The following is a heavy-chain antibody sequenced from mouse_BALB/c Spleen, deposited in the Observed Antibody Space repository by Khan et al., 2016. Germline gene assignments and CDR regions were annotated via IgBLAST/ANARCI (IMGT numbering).Heavy chain of an antibody. CDR2: IDPANGNT. Sequence: VQLKESGAEFVKPGASVKLSCTASGFNIKDTYIHWVKQRPERGLEWIGRIDPANGNTAYDPKFQGRATSTADTSSNKAYLQLSSLTSEDAAFYYCGRGVSGYMFAYCVQGTLVTVSA. J-gene: IGHJ3*01. V-gene: IGHV14-3*02. CDR3: GRGVSGYMFAY. D-gene: IGHD3-1*01. CDR1: GFNIKDTY.